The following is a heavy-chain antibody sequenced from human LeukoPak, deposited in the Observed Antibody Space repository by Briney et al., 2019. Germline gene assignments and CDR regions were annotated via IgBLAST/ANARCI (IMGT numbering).Heavy chain of an antibody. D-gene: IGHD1-26*01. CDR1: GGSISSYY. J-gene: IGHJ5*02. CDR3: ARDNTGRLVGATGDWFDP. Sequence: SETLSLTCTVSGGSISSYYWSWIRQPAGRGLEWTGRIYSSGSTNYNPSLKSRVTMSVDTSKNQFSLRLSSVTAADTAVYYCARDNTGRLVGATGDWFDPWGQGTLVTVSS. CDR2: IYSSGST. V-gene: IGHV4-4*07.